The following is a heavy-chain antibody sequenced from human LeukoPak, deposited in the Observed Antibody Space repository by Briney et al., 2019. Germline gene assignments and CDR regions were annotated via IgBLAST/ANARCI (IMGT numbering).Heavy chain of an antibody. CDR2: ISGSGGST. CDR1: GFTFSSYA. CDR3: ARPYVGGLKYFDY. Sequence: GGSLRLSCAASGFTFSSYAMHWVRQAPGKGLEWVSAISGSGGSTYYADSVKGRFTISRDNSKNTLYLQMNSLRAEDTAVYYCARPYVGGLKYFDYWGQGTLVTVSS. J-gene: IGHJ4*02. V-gene: IGHV3-23*01. D-gene: IGHD3-10*02.